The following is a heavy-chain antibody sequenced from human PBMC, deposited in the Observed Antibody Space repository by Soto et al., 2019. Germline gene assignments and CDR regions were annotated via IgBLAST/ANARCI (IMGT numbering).Heavy chain of an antibody. J-gene: IGHJ5*01. CDR1: GVSLSGYY. D-gene: IGHD4-17*01. CDR3: ARGIRPDS. CDR2: ISHRGST. V-gene: IGHV4-34*02. Sequence: QVQLQQWGAGLLKPSETLSLTCAVHGVSLSGYYWSWIRQTPGKGLEWLGEISHRGSTNYNPSLKSRVTISLDTSKNQFSLKLASVTAADTAAYYCARGIRPDSWGQGTQVTVSS.